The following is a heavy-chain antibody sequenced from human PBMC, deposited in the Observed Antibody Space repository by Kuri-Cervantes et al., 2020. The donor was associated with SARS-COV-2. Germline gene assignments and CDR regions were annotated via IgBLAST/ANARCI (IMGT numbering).Heavy chain of an antibody. CDR1: GFTFSSYA. V-gene: IGHV3-21*05. D-gene: IGHD1-26*01. J-gene: IGHJ4*02. Sequence: GGSLRLSCAASGFTFSSYAMSWVRQAPGKGLEWVSYISSGSSYTNYADSVKGRFTISRDNAKNSLYLQMNSLRAEDTAVYYCARGGGELRALDYWGQGTLVTVSS. CDR2: ISSGSSYT. CDR3: ARGGGELRALDY.